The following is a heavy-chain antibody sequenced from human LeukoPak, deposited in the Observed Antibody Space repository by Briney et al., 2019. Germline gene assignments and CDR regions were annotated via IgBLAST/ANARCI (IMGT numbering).Heavy chain of an antibody. D-gene: IGHD4-17*01. Sequence: PSETLSLTCTVSGGSISSYYWSWIRQPPGKGLEWIGSIYYSGSTYYNPSLKSRVTISVDTSKNQFSLKLSSVTAADTAVYYCAREYGDYPFYYYYYYMDVWGKGTTVTVSS. J-gene: IGHJ6*03. CDR1: GGSISSYY. V-gene: IGHV4-59*12. CDR2: IYYSGST. CDR3: AREYGDYPFYYYYYYMDV.